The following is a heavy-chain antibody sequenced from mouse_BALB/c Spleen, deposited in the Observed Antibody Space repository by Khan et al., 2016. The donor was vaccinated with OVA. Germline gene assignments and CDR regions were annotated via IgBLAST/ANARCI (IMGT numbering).Heavy chain of an antibody. CDR2: INPDNGDT. J-gene: IGHJ2*01. CDR1: GYTFTDHY. Sequence: VRLQQSGPELVKPGASVKMSCKASGYTFTDHYMKWVRQSHGKILEWIADINPDNGDTFYNEKFKDKATLTVDKSSSTAYMQLNSLTSEDSAVYFCAKVLWDYWGQGTTLTVSS. CDR3: AKVLWDY. V-gene: IGHV1-26*01. D-gene: IGHD6-1*01.